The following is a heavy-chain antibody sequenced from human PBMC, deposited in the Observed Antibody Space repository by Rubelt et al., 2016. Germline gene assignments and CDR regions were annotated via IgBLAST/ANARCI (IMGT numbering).Heavy chain of an antibody. J-gene: IGHJ5*02. CDR2: IKYDGSEE. D-gene: IGHD1-1*01. CDR1: GFTFSAYW. CDR3: VRIISATHVWVDP. V-gene: IGHV3-7*01. Sequence: EVQLVESGGGLVQPGGSLRLSCAASGFTFSAYWMSWVRQTPGKGLEWVANIKYDGSEEYYVDSVKGRFTISRDNAKNSVYLEMNNLRAEDTAVYYCVRIISATHVWVDPWGQGTLVTVAS.